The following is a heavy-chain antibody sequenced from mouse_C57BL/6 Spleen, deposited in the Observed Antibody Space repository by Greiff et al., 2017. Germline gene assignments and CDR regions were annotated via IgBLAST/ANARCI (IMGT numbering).Heavy chain of an antibody. CDR2: FDPEDGDT. CDR3: AESAGSSVYWYFDV. Sequence: EVQLQQSGAELVKPGASVKLSCTASGFNINDYYMHWVKQRPEQGLEWIGRFDPEDGDTKYDPKFQGKATLTAETSSNTAYLQLSSLTSEDTAVXYCAESAGSSVYWYFDVWGTGTTVTVSS. J-gene: IGHJ1*03. V-gene: IGHV14-2*01. D-gene: IGHD1-1*01. CDR1: GFNINDYY.